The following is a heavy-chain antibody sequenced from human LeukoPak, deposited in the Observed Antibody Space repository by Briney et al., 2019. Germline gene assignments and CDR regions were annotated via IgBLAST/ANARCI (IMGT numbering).Heavy chain of an antibody. D-gene: IGHD2-15*01. CDR1: GFSFSSYA. Sequence: GGSLRLSCAPSGFSFSSYAMHWVRQAPGKGLEWVAVIPYDGNNKYYADSVKGRFTISRDNSKSTLFLQMNSLRAEDTAVYYCARDIVVAAATPGFYYYGMDVWGQGTTVTVSS. CDR2: IPYDGNNK. J-gene: IGHJ6*02. CDR3: ARDIVVAAATPGFYYYGMDV. V-gene: IGHV3-30-3*01.